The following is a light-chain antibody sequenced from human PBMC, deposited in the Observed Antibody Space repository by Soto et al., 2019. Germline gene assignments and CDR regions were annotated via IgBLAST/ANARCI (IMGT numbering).Light chain of an antibody. V-gene: IGKV3-20*01. J-gene: IGKJ2*01. CDR1: QSVRSSY. CDR2: GAS. CDR3: QQYGSSPYT. Sequence: IVLTQSPGTLSLSPGERATLSCRASQSVRSSYFAWYQQKPGQAPRLLIFGASTRAPGIPDRFSGSGSGTDFTLTISKLQPEDFALFYCQQYGSSPYTFGQGTKLEIK.